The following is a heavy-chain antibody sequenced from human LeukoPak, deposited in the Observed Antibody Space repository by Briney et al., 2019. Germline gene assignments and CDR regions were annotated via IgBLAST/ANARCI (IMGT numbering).Heavy chain of an antibody. CDR2: IYTSGST. D-gene: IGHD2-15*01. CDR1: GGSISSYY. Sequence: SETLSLTCTVSGGSISSYYWSWIRQPAGKGLEWIGRIYTSGSTNYNPSLKSRVTISVDTSKNQFSLKLSSVTAADTAVYYCARALVGLPLINFDYWGQGTLVTVSS. J-gene: IGHJ4*02. V-gene: IGHV4-4*07. CDR3: ARALVGLPLINFDY.